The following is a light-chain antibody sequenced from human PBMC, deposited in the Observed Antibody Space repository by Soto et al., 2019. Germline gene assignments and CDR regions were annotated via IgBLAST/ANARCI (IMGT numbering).Light chain of an antibody. Sequence: EIVLTQSPATLSLSPGDRATLSCRASQSISSYLAWYQQKPGQAPRLLIYDASNRATGIPARFSGSGSGTDFTLTISSLEPEDFAIYYCQQRRTWPPYTFGQGTKLVIK. CDR3: QQRRTWPPYT. J-gene: IGKJ2*01. CDR1: QSISSY. CDR2: DAS. V-gene: IGKV3-11*01.